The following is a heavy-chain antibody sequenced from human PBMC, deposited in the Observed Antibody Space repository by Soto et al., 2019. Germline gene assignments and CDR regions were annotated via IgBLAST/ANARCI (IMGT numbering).Heavy chain of an antibody. CDR1: GGSISSSNW. Sequence: QVQLQESGPGLVKPSGTLSLTCAVSGGSISSSNWWSWVRQPPGKGREWIGEIYHSGSTNYNPSLKSRVTISVEKSTNQFSLKLSSVTAADTAVYYCARSGSYGGGYFDYWGQGTLVTVSS. J-gene: IGHJ4*02. D-gene: IGHD1-26*01. CDR2: IYHSGST. CDR3: ARSGSYGGGYFDY. V-gene: IGHV4-4*02.